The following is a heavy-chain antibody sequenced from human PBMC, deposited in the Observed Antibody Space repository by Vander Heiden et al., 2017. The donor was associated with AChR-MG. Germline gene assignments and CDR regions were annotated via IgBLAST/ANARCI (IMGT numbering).Heavy chain of an antibody. J-gene: IGHJ4*02. CDR1: GSTLPIYA. Sequence: QVQPVHSGSGSKNPGAPVKVPCKAFGSTLPIYAMNWGRQAPGQGLEWMGWINTNTGNPTYAKGFTGRFVFSLDTSVSTAYLQISSLKAEDTAVYYCARAMVRGVMGGTGSGYWGQGTLVTVSS. D-gene: IGHD3-10*01. CDR2: INTNTGNP. CDR3: ARAMVRGVMGGTGSGY. V-gene: IGHV7-4-1*02.